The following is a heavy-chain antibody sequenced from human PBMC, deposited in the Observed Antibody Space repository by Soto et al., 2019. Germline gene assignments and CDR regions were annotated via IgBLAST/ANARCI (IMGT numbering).Heavy chain of an antibody. CDR3: AKVSRKGSAIDFDY. CDR2: VNPNNGDT. CDR1: GYTFSNYD. J-gene: IGHJ4*02. D-gene: IGHD3-10*01. V-gene: IGHV1-8*01. Sequence: QVQLVQSGAELKKPGASVKVSCKASGYTFSNYDMNWVRQATGQGPEWIGWVNPNNGDTGYAQKSQGRVTLTTDIXTXXXXXELTSLXSXDTAIYYCAKVSRKGSAIDFDYWGQGTLITVSS.